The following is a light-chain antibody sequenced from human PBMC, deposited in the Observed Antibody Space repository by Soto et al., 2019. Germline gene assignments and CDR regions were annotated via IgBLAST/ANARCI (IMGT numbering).Light chain of an antibody. CDR3: TSYTSSGTYV. V-gene: IGLV2-14*01. CDR1: SSDVGDYNY. J-gene: IGLJ1*01. Sequence: QSALTQPASVSGSPGQSITISCTGTSSDVGDYNYVSWYQQHPGKAPKLMIYDVTNRPSGVSNRFSASNSGNTASLTISGLQAEDEADYYCTSYTSSGTYVFGTGTKVTVL. CDR2: DVT.